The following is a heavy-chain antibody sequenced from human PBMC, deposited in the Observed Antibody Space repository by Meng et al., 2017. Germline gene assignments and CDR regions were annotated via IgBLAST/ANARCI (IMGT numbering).Heavy chain of an antibody. CDR1: GGSVSSGSYY. V-gene: IGHV4-61*01. CDR2: IYYSGST. J-gene: IGHJ5*02. CDR3: ARGRIAARRGWFDP. Sequence: SETLSLTCTVSGGSVSSGSYYWSWIRQPPGKGLEWIGYIYYSGSTNYNPSLKSRVTISVDTSKNQFSLKLSSVTAADTAVYYCARGRIAARRGWFDPWGQGTLVTVSS. D-gene: IGHD6-6*01.